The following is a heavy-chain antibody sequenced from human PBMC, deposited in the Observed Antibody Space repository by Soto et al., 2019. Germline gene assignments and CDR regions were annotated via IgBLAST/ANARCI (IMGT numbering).Heavy chain of an antibody. V-gene: IGHV4-4*02. CDR3: ARVVLTITLGAFAA. CDR2: ISHSGTS. Sequence: QVQLQESGPGLVKPSGTLSLTCAVSGGSISSSHWWTWVRQSPGKGLEYIGEISHSGTSNSNPSLKSRVTLSVNNSKNHLSLTLTSVTAADTAVYYCARVVLTITLGAFAAWGQGTLVIVSS. CDR1: GGSISSSHW. J-gene: IGHJ3*01. D-gene: IGHD3-9*01.